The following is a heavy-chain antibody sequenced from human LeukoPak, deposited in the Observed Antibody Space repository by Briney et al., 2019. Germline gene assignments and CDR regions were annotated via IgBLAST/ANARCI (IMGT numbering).Heavy chain of an antibody. CDR2: INHSGST. V-gene: IGHV4-34*01. CDR1: GGSFSGYY. J-gene: IGHJ3*02. CDR3: AKSNGYGLVDI. Sequence: SETLSLTCAVYGGSFSGYYWSWIRQPPGKGLEWIGEINHSGSTNYNPSLKSRLTISLDTSRNQFSLKLNSVTAADTAVYYCAKSNGYGLVDIWGQGTMVTVSS. D-gene: IGHD3-10*01.